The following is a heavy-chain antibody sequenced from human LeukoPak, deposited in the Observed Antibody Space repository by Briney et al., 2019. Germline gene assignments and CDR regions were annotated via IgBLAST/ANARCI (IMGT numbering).Heavy chain of an antibody. CDR3: AKGGYYYDSSGSFDY. CDR2: ISGSGGST. Sequence: PGGSLRLSCAASGFTFSSCAMSWVRQAPGKGLEWVSAISGSGGSTYYADSVKGRFTISRDNSKNTLYLQMNSLRAEDTAVYYCAKGGYYYDSSGSFDYWGQGTLVTVSS. D-gene: IGHD3-22*01. J-gene: IGHJ4*02. V-gene: IGHV3-23*01. CDR1: GFTFSSCA.